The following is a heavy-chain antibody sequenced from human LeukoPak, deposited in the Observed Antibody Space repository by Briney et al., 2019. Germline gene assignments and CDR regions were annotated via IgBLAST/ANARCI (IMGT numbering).Heavy chain of an antibody. Sequence: SETLSLTCIVSGGFPSTYYWSWIRQPPGKGLEWIGYIAYSGSAIYSPSLKSRVTMSVDTSKNQFSLKVTSVTAADTAVYFCARLFYGSGNYDYWGQGTLVTVSS. CDR2: IAYSGSA. D-gene: IGHD3-10*01. V-gene: IGHV4-59*01. J-gene: IGHJ4*02. CDR3: ARLFYGSGNYDY. CDR1: GGFPSTYY.